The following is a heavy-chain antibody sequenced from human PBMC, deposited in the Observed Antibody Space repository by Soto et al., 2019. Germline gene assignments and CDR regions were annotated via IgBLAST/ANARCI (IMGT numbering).Heavy chain of an antibody. CDR1: GFTFSSYS. CDR3: ARDRFLEWLLYYYYGMDV. V-gene: IGHV3-21*01. Sequence: EVQLVESGGGLVKPGGSLRLSCAASGFTFSSYSMNWVRQAPGKGLEWVSSISSSSSYIYYADSVKGRFTISRDNAKNSLYLQMNSLRAEDTAVYYCARDRFLEWLLYYYYGMDVWGKGTTVTVSS. D-gene: IGHD3-3*01. J-gene: IGHJ6*04. CDR2: ISSSSSYI.